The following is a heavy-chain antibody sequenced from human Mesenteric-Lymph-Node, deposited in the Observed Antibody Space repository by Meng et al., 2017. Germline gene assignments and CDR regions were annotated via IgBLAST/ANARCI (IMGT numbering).Heavy chain of an antibody. D-gene: IGHD3-16*01. CDR1: GLTLTSYG. Sequence: EGKLVESGGCLEQPGGSLRLSCAASGLTLTSYGMSWVRQAPGKGLEWVSHISETGGSAYYADAVKGRFTISRDNSRNTLFLQMDSLRVDDTAVYYCAKRRGRNIVVPMDYWGQGTLVTVSS. J-gene: IGHJ4*02. V-gene: IGHV3-23*04. CDR3: AKRRGRNIVVPMDY. CDR2: ISETGGSA.